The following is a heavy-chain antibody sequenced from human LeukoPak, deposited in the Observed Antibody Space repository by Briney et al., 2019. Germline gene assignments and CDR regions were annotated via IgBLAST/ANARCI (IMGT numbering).Heavy chain of an antibody. D-gene: IGHD3-9*01. Sequence: GRSLRLSCAAPGFTFSSYGMHWVRQAPGKGLEWVAVISYDGSNKYYADSVKGRFTISRDNSKNTLYVQMNSLRAEDTAVYYCAKDLDTGYKYYYYGMDVWGKGTTVTVSS. CDR3: AKDLDTGYKYYYYGMDV. CDR1: GFTFSSYG. CDR2: ISYDGSNK. V-gene: IGHV3-30*18. J-gene: IGHJ6*04.